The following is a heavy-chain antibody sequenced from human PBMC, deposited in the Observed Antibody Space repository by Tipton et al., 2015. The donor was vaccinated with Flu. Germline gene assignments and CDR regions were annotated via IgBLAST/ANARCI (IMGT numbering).Heavy chain of an antibody. Sequence: QVQLVQSGAEMKKPGASVTVSCKASGYTFTSHGIIWVRQAPGQGLEWMGWISGYNGNTNYAQKLQGRVTLTTDTSTSTVYMELRNLRSDDTAIYYCARGSGYSTPYFDSWCRVTLVTVSS. J-gene: IGHJ4*02. CDR1: GYTFTSHG. CDR2: ISGYNGNT. V-gene: IGHV1-18*01. CDR3: ARGSGYSTPYFDS. D-gene: IGHD5-12*01.